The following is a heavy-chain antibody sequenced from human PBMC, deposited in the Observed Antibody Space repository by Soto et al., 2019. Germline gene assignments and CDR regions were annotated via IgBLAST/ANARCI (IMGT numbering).Heavy chain of an antibody. J-gene: IGHJ6*03. D-gene: IGHD3-3*01. CDR3: ARDPDFYYYMDV. CDR1: GFTFSSYS. V-gene: IGHV3-21*01. Sequence: GGSLRLSCAASGFTFSSYSMNWVRQAPGKGLEWVSSISSSSSYIYYADSVKGRFTISRDNAKNSLYLQMNSLRAEDTAVYYCARDPDFYYYMDVWGKGTTVTVSS. CDR2: ISSSSSYI.